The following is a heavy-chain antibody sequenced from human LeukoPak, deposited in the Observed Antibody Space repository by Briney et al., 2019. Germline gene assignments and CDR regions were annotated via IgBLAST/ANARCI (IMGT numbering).Heavy chain of an antibody. CDR1: GFTFGDYA. CDR3: ARVVDYGWFDP. V-gene: IGHV3-7*01. Sequence: PGRSLRLSCTASGFTFGDYAMSWVRQAPGKGLEWVANIKEDGTTIYYVDSVKGRFTISRDNAKNSLYLQMNSVRDEDTAVYYCARVVDYGWFDPWGQGTLVAVSS. J-gene: IGHJ5*02. CDR2: IKEDGTTI. D-gene: IGHD3-16*01.